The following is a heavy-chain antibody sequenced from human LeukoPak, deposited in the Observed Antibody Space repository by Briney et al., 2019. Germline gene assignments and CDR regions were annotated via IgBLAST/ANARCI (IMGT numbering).Heavy chain of an antibody. CDR2: MNPNSGNT. Sequence: EASVKVSCKASGYTFTSYDINWVRQATGQGLEWMGWMNPNSGNTGYAQKFQGRVTMTRNTSISTAYMELSSLRSEDTAVYYCARGNWGKWQPNDAFDIWGQGTMVTVSS. CDR1: GYTFTSYD. D-gene: IGHD7-27*01. V-gene: IGHV1-8*01. CDR3: ARGNWGKWQPNDAFDI. J-gene: IGHJ3*02.